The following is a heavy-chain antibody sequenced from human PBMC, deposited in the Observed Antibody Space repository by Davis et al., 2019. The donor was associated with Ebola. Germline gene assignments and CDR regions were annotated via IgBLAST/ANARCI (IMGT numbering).Heavy chain of an antibody. V-gene: IGHV1-46*01. CDR3: ARASFGYNSGWYADY. J-gene: IGHJ4*02. CDR2: INPNDGRT. Sequence: AASVKVSCKASGYTFTNYYMHWVRQAPGQGLEWMGMINPNDGRTIYAQKFQGRVTITTDTSANTVYLDLTSLRSEDTAVFYCARASFGYNSGWYADYWGPGSLVTVSS. CDR1: GYTFTNYY. D-gene: IGHD6-19*01.